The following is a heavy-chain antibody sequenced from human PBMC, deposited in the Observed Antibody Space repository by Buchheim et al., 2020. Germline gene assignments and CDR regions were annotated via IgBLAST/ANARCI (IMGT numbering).Heavy chain of an antibody. CDR1: GGSIISYY. Sequence: QVQLQESGPGLVKPSETLSLTCTVSGGSIISYYWSWIRQPPGKGLEWIGYVYYSASTNYNYNPSLRSRVTISGDTSQNHFSLKLSSVTAADTAVYYCARGGDYYYGMDVWGQGTT. CDR2: VYYSASTNY. CDR3: ARGGDYYYGMDV. V-gene: IGHV4-59*01. D-gene: IGHD3-16*01. J-gene: IGHJ6*02.